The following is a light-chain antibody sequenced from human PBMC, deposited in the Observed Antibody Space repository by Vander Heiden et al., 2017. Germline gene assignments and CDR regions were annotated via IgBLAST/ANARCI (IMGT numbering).Light chain of an antibody. CDR3: NSRDSSGNQVV. V-gene: IGLV3-19*01. CDR2: GKN. Sequence: SSELTQDPAVSVALGQTVRITCQGDSLRSYYVSWYQQKPGQAPVLGIYGKNNRPSGIPDRFAGSSSGNTASLTITGAQAEDEADYDCNSRDSSGNQVVCGGGTKL. J-gene: IGLJ2*01. CDR1: SLRSYY.